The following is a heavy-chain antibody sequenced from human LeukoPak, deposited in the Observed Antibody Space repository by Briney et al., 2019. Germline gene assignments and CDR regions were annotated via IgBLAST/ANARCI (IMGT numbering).Heavy chain of an antibody. Sequence: PGGSLRLSCAASGFTVSSNYMSWVRQAPGKGLDWVSVIYSGGSTYYADSVKGRFTISRDNSKNTLYLQMNSLRAEDTAVYYCARDSQGIDGSFDYWGQGTLVTVSS. D-gene: IGHD5-24*01. CDR1: GFTVSSNY. CDR3: ARDSQGIDGSFDY. V-gene: IGHV3-53*01. J-gene: IGHJ4*02. CDR2: IYSGGST.